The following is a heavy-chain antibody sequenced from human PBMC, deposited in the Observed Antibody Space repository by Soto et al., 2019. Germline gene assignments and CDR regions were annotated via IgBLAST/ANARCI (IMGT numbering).Heavy chain of an antibody. Sequence: PGGSLILSCAASGFTFSSYAMHWVRQAPGKGLEWVAVISYDGSNKYYADSVKGRFTISRDNSKNTLYLQMNSLRAEDTAVYYCARDHYYDSSGYFQHWGQGTLVTVSS. V-gene: IGHV3-30-3*01. D-gene: IGHD3-22*01. CDR1: GFTFSSYA. CDR2: ISYDGSNK. CDR3: ARDHYYDSSGYFQH. J-gene: IGHJ1*01.